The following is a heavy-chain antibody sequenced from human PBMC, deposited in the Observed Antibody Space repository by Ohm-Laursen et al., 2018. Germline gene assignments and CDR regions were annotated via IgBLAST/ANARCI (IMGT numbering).Heavy chain of an antibody. V-gene: IGHV4-59*01. D-gene: IGHD3-16*01. J-gene: IGHJ4*02. CDR2: ISNSGNT. CDR1: GASISSYY. CDR3: ARLAYRYDY. Sequence: TLSLTCSVSGASISSYYWSWIRQPPGKGLEWIGYISNSGNTNQNPSLKSRVTISIDTSKNQFSLKLTSVTAADTAVYYCARLAYRYDYWGQGTLVTVSS.